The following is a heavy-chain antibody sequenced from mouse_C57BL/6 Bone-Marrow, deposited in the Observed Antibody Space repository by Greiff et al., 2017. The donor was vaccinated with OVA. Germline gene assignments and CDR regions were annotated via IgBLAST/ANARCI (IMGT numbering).Heavy chain of an antibody. J-gene: IGHJ1*03. CDR1: GFTFSSYA. V-gene: IGHV5-9-1*02. CDR2: ISSGGDYI. Sequence: EVNLVESGEGLVKPGGSLKLSCAASGFTFSSYAMSWVRQTPEKRLEWVAYISSGGDYIYYADTVKGRFTISRDNARNTLYLQMSSLKSEDTAMYYCTRGVDGYWTYWYFDVWGTGTTVTVSS. CDR3: TRGVDGYWTYWYFDV. D-gene: IGHD2-3*01.